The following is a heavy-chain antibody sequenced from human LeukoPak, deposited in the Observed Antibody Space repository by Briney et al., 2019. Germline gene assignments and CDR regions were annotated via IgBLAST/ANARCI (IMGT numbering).Heavy chain of an antibody. J-gene: IGHJ6*03. Sequence: KTSETLSLTCTVSGGSISSGSYYWSWIRQPAGKGLEWIGRIYTSGSTNYNPSLKSRVTISVDTSKNQFSLKLSSVTAADAAVYYCAREWAYYYDSSGYQPPYYMDVWGKGTTVTISS. V-gene: IGHV4-61*02. CDR2: IYTSGST. CDR3: AREWAYYYDSSGYQPPYYMDV. CDR1: GGSISSGSYY. D-gene: IGHD3-22*01.